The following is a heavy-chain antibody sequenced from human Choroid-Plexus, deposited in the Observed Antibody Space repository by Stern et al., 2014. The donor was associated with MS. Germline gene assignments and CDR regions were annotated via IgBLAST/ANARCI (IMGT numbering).Heavy chain of an antibody. V-gene: IGHV3-30*18. J-gene: IGHJ5*02. D-gene: IGHD2/OR15-2a*01. CDR2: GSYDGSNK. CDR3: TKDRQYLTYFFDR. Sequence: VQLVESGGGVVQPGRPLRLSCVASGFTLGSCAMHWVRQAPGKGLEWVAGGSYDGSNKDYADSVKGRFTISRDNSQNTLYVQMSSLRPEDTAVYYCTKDRQYLTYFFDRWGQGSLVTVSS. CDR1: GFTLGSCA.